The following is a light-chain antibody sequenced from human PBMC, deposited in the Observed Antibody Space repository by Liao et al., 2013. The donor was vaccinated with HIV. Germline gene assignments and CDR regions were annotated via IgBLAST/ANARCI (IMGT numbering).Light chain of an antibody. Sequence: SYVLTQPPSVSVSPGQTARITCSGDALPNQYAYWYQQRPGQAPVLVIYKDSERPSGIPERFSGSSSGTTVTLTISGVQAEDEADYYCQSADSSGAYDVFGGGTKLTVL. CDR1: ALPNQY. CDR2: KDS. CDR3: QSADSSGAYDV. V-gene: IGLV3-25*03. J-gene: IGLJ3*02.